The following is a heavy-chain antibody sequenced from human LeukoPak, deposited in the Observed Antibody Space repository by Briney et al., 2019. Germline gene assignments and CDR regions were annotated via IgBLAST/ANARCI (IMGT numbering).Heavy chain of an antibody. J-gene: IGHJ4*02. Sequence: SGPTLVNPTQTLTLTCTFSGFSLRTSGMCVSWILQPPGKALEWLALIDWDDDKYYSTSLKTRLTISKDTSKNQVVLTMTNMDPVDTATYYCARMTLWFGEYYFDYWGQGTLVTVSS. CDR3: ARMTLWFGEYYFDY. D-gene: IGHD3-10*01. CDR2: IDWDDDK. CDR1: GFSLRTSGMC. V-gene: IGHV2-70*01.